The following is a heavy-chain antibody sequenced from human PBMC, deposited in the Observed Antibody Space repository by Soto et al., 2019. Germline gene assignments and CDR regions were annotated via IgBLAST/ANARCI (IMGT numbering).Heavy chain of an antibody. CDR2: IYYSGST. D-gene: IGHD3-3*01. V-gene: IGHV4-31*03. Sequence: PSETLSLTCTVSGGSISSGGYYWSWIRQHPGKGLEWIGYIYYSGSTYYNPSLKSRVTISVDTSKNQFSLKLSSVTAADTAVYYCARDSLSESLRSGYYTHYYGMDVWGQGTTVTVSS. CDR1: GGSISSGGYY. J-gene: IGHJ6*02. CDR3: ARDSLSESLRSGYYTHYYGMDV.